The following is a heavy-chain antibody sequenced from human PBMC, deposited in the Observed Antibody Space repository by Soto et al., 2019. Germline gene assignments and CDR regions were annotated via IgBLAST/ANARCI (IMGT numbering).Heavy chain of an antibody. Sequence: QVQLVESGGGVVQPGRSLRLSCAASGFTFSSYGMHWVRQAPGKGLEWVAVIWYDGSNKYYADSVKGRFTISRDNSKNKLYLQMNSLRAEDTAVYYCARDPTWGAARQYYYYGMDVWGQGTTVTVSS. J-gene: IGHJ6*02. CDR2: IWYDGSNK. D-gene: IGHD6-6*01. V-gene: IGHV3-33*01. CDR1: GFTFSSYG. CDR3: ARDPTWGAARQYYYYGMDV.